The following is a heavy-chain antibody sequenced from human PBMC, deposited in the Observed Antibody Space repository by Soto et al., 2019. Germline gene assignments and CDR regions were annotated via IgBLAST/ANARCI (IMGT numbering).Heavy chain of an antibody. CDR2: LGNSGGTT. D-gene: IGHD6-19*01. CDR3: VRDQTTGWYGRAFDI. V-gene: IGHV3-48*03. CDR1: GFNFNTHE. Sequence: SLRLSCAASGFNFNTHEMNWVRQAPGKGLEWIAYLGNSGGTTFYPDSVKGRFTISRDNAKNSLFLQMNSLRVEDTAVYYCVRDQTTGWYGRAFDIWGQGTVVTVSS. J-gene: IGHJ3*02.